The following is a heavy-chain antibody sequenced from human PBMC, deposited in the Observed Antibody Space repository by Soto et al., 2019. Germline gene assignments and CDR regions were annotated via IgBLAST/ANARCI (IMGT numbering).Heavy chain of an antibody. CDR2: IYYSGST. CDR3: ARQVVVAATPVGRYYYYYGMDV. CDR1: GGSISSYY. V-gene: IGHV4-59*01. D-gene: IGHD2-15*01. Sequence: SETLSLTCTVSGGSISSYYWSWIRQPPGKGLEWIGYIYYSGSTNYNPSLKSRVTISVDTSKNQFSLKLRSVTAADTAVYYCARQVVVAATPVGRYYYYYGMDVWGQGTTVTVS. J-gene: IGHJ6*02.